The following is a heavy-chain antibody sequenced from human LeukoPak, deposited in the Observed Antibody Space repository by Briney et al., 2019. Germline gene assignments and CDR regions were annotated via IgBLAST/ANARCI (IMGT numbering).Heavy chain of an antibody. CDR3: TRDLGQYAMVPTPADY. V-gene: IGHV3-23*01. D-gene: IGHD3-10*01. Sequence: GGSLRLSCAASGFTFSSYAMSWVRQAPGKGLEWVSAISGSGGSTYYADSVKGRFTISRDNSKNTLYLQMNSLRAEDTAVYYCTRDLGQYAMVPTPADYWGQGTVVTVSS. CDR2: ISGSGGST. J-gene: IGHJ4*02. CDR1: GFTFSSYA.